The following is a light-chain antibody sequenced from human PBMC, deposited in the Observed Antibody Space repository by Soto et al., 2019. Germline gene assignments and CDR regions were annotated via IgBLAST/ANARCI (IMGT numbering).Light chain of an antibody. V-gene: IGKV1-5*03. CDR2: KTS. CDR3: QQRAT. CDR1: QSISSW. Sequence: DIQMTQSPSTLSASVGDRVSITCRASQSISSWLDWYQQKPGKAPKLLIYKTSSLESGVPSRFSGSGSGTEFTLTISSLQPDDFATYYCQQRATFGQGTKVEIK. J-gene: IGKJ1*01.